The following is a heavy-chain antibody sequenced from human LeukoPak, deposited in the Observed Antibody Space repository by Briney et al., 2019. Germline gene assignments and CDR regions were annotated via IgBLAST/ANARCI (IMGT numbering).Heavy chain of an antibody. Sequence: GGSLRLSCAASGFTVSSNYMSWVRQAPGKGLEWVSVIYSGGSTYYADSVKGRFTISRDNSKNTLYLQMNSLRAEDTAVYYCARLGLYYYYMDVWGKGTTVTVSS. CDR3: ARLGLYYYYMDV. V-gene: IGHV3-66*01. CDR2: IYSGGST. CDR1: GFTVSSNY. J-gene: IGHJ6*03.